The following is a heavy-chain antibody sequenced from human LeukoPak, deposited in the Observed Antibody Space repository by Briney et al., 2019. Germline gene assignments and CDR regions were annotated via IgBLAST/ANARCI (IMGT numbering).Heavy chain of an antibody. CDR3: ARQGYSSSTTVDY. D-gene: IGHD6-6*01. CDR2: IYPGDSDT. CDR1: GYSFTSYW. Sequence: GEALKISCKCSGYSFTSYWIGWVRQMPGKGLEWMGIIYPGDSDTRYSPSFQGQVTISADKSISTAYLQWSSLKASDTAMYYCARQGYSSSTTVDYWGQGTLVTVSS. V-gene: IGHV5-51*01. J-gene: IGHJ4*02.